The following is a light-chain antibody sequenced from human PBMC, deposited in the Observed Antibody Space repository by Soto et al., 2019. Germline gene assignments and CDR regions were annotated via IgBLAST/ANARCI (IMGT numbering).Light chain of an antibody. V-gene: IGKV3-15*01. CDR2: GAS. J-gene: IGKJ1*01. CDR3: QQYNNWPQT. Sequence: EIVMTQSPATLSVSPGERATLSCRASQSVSSNLAWYQQKPGQAPRLLIYGASTRATGIPARFSGSGSGTESTLTIITLQSEDFAVSYCQQYNNWPQTFGQGTKVEIK. CDR1: QSVSSN.